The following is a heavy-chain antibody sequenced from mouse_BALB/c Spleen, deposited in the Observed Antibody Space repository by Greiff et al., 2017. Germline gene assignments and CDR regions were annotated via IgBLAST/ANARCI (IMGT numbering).Heavy chain of an antibody. J-gene: IGHJ4*01. Sequence: EVQLVESGGGLVKPGGSLKLSCAASGFTFSDYYMYWVRQTPEKRLEWVATISDGGSYTYYPDSVKGRFTISRDNAKNNLYLQMSSLKSEDTAMYYCARDGLRQDYYAMDYWGQGTSVTVSS. CDR3: ARDGLRQDYYAMDY. CDR1: GFTFSDYY. D-gene: IGHD2-4*01. CDR2: ISDGGSYT. V-gene: IGHV5-4*02.